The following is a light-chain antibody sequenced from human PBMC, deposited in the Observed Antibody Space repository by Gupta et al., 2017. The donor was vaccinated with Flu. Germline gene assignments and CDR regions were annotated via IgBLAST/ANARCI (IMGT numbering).Light chain of an antibody. V-gene: IGKV1-33*01. CDR3: QQDYNLPST. J-gene: IGKJ4*01. CDR1: QDISNY. CDR2: DAS. Sequence: DIQMTQSPSSLSASVGDRVTITCQSSQDISNYLNWYQQKPGKAPKLLIYDASNVETGVPSRFSGSGSVTXFTFTIXSRQPEDVATHYCQQDYNLPSTFGXGTKVEIK.